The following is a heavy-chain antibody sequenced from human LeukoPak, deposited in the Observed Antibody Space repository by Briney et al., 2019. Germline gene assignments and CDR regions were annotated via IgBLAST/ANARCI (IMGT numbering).Heavy chain of an antibody. Sequence: GGSLRVSCAASGFTFSSFSMNWVRQAPGKGLEWVSSISSSSSYIYYADSVKGRFTISRDNAKNSLYLQMNSLRAEDTAVYYCARKRRVGDSSGYSDYWGQGTLVTVSS. CDR2: ISSSSSYI. CDR3: ARKRRVGDSSGYSDY. D-gene: IGHD3-22*01. CDR1: GFTFSSFS. J-gene: IGHJ4*02. V-gene: IGHV3-21*01.